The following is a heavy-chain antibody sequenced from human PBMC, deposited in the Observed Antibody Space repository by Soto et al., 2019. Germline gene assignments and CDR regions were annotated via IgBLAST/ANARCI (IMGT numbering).Heavy chain of an antibody. Sequence: SETLSLTCSVSGGSVSNKTYYWSWIRQPPGKRLEWIGYVYYSGTTNYNPSLKSRATISVDLSKNQFSLRLSSVTTADTALYYCARTTAVPNTLRSRYFFDYWGQGTLVTVSS. V-gene: IGHV4-61*01. D-gene: IGHD4-17*01. J-gene: IGHJ4*02. CDR2: VYYSGTT. CDR3: ARTTAVPNTLRSRYFFDY. CDR1: GGSVSNKTYY.